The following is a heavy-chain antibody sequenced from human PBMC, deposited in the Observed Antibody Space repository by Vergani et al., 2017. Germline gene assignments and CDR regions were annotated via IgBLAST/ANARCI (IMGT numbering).Heavy chain of an antibody. V-gene: IGHV3-11*04. CDR1: GFKFSDHY. CDR2: ISTGASTV. CDR3: AETPGISTTRHYYSMDV. D-gene: IGHD1-1*01. J-gene: IGHJ6*02. Sequence: LEESGGGSVKPGGSLRLSCAASGFKFSDHYMSWIRQAPGKGLGWVSHISTGASTVSYTDSVTGLFTLSRDNDTNSLTLDMTTLRVEDTAVYYCAETPGISTTRHYYSMDVWGQGTTVTVSS.